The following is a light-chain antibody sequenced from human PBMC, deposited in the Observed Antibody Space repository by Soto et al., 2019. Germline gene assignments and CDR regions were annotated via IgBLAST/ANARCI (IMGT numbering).Light chain of an antibody. CDR3: QKYTKDTPGT. V-gene: IGKV1-27*01. CDR2: YAA. Sequence: DIQMTQSPSSLSASVGDRVTFTCRASQDISHYLAWYQERPGKVPKLLIYYAANLQSGVPSRFSGSGSGTDFTLTISSLQPEDVGTYYCQKYTKDTPGTFGQGTKVDIK. J-gene: IGKJ1*01. CDR1: QDISHY.